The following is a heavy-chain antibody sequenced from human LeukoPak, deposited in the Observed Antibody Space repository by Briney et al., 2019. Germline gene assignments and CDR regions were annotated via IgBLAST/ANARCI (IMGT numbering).Heavy chain of an antibody. CDR3: ARRGGYSSSWYGYNWFDP. CDR2: INHSGST. J-gene: IGHJ5*02. CDR1: GGSFSGYY. D-gene: IGHD6-13*01. V-gene: IGHV4-34*01. Sequence: SETLSLTCAVYGGSFSGYYWSWIRQPPGKGLEWIGEINHSGSTNYNPSLKSRVTISVDTSKNQFSLKLSSVTAADTAVYYCARRGGYSSSWYGYNWFDPWGQGTLVTVSS.